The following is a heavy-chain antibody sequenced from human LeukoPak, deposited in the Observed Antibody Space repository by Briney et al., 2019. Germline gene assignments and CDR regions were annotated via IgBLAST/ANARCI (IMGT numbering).Heavy chain of an antibody. D-gene: IGHD6-6*01. Sequence: ASVKVSCKTSGYTFTRDAISWMRQAPGQGLEWMGWISTYNGNTNYAPNLQGRVTMTTDTSTSTAYMELRSLRSDDTAVYYCARDWRSSSGVVDYWGQGTLVTVSS. V-gene: IGHV1-18*01. CDR3: ARDWRSSSGVVDY. CDR1: GYTFTRDA. CDR2: ISTYNGNT. J-gene: IGHJ4*02.